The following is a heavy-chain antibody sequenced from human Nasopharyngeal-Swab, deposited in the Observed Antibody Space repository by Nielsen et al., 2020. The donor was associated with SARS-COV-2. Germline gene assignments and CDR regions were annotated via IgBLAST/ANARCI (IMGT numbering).Heavy chain of an antibody. D-gene: IGHD6-6*01. V-gene: IGHV3-9*01. Sequence: SLKISCAASGFTFDDYAMHWVRHAPGKGLELVSGISWNGGNIGYGDSVKGRFTISRDNTKNSLYLQMNRLRPEDTALYYCAKDAYSSSSRLLHWGRGTLVTVSS. J-gene: IGHJ1*01. CDR3: AKDAYSSSSRLLH. CDR2: ISWNGGNI. CDR1: GFTFDDYA.